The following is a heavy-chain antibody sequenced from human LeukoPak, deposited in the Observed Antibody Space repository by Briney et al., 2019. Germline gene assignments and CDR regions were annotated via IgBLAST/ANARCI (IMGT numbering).Heavy chain of an antibody. CDR3: ARGGVGPTTNWFDP. J-gene: IGHJ5*02. D-gene: IGHD1-26*01. CDR2: IYYSGST. CDR1: GGSISSSSYY. V-gene: IGHV4-39*07. Sequence: SETLSLTCTVSGGSISSSSYYWGWIRQPPGKGLEWIGSIYYSGSTYYNPSLKSRVTISVDRSKNQFSLRLTSVTAADTAVFYCARGGVGPTTNWFDPWGQGTLVTVSS.